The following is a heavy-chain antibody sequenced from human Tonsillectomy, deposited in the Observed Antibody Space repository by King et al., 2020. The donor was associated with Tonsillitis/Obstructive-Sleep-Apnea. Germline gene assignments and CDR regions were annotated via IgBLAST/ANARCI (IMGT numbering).Heavy chain of an antibody. CDR1: GYSFTNYW. D-gene: IGHD3-3*01. CDR3: ARGAYDFWSGYYSQNYYYYYMAV. V-gene: IGHV5-51*01. CDR2: IYPDDSDT. Sequence: EVQLVVSGAEVKKPGESLKISCKGSGYSFTNYWIAWVRQTPGKGLEWMGIIYPDDSDTRYSPSFQGQVTISADKSISSAYLQWSSLKASDTAMYYCARGAYDFWSGYYSQNYYYYYMAVWGKGTTVTVSS. J-gene: IGHJ6*03.